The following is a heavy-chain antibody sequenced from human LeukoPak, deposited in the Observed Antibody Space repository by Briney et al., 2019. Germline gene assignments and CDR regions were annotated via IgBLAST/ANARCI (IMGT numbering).Heavy chain of an antibody. J-gene: IGHJ4*02. CDR2: MNPNSGNT. Sequence: ASVKVSCKASGYTFTSYDINWVRLATGQGLEWMGWMNPNSGNTGYAQKFQGRVTITRNTSISTAYMELSSLRSEDTAVYYRARRNYGDYLGDDYWGQGTLVTVSS. CDR3: ARRNYGDYLGDDY. D-gene: IGHD4-17*01. V-gene: IGHV1-8*03. CDR1: GYTFTSYD.